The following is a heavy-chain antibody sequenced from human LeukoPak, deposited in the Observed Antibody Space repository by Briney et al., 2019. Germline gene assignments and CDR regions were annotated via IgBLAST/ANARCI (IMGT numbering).Heavy chain of an antibody. V-gene: IGHV1-3*01. CDR3: ARFLVRAYAFDI. Sequence: ASVKVSCKASGYTLTSYAMHWVRQAPGQRLEWMGWINAGNGNTKYSQKFQGRVTITRDTSASTAYMELSSLRSEDTAVYYCARFLVRAYAFDIWGQGTMVTVSS. CDR2: INAGNGNT. J-gene: IGHJ3*02. CDR1: GYTLTSYA. D-gene: IGHD3-10*01.